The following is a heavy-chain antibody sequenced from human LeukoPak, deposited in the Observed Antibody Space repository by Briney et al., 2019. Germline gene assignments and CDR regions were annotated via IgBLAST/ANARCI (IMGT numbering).Heavy chain of an antibody. CDR1: GGSISSSSYY. J-gene: IGHJ5*02. CDR3: ARAAVPAAIGFNWFDP. Sequence: SETLSLTCTVSGGSISSSSYYWGWIRQPPGKGLEWIVSIYHSGSTYYNPSLKSRVTISVDTSKNQFSLKLSSVTAADTAVYYCARAAVPAAIGFNWFDPWGQGTLVTVSS. V-gene: IGHV4-39*07. CDR2: IYHSGST. D-gene: IGHD2-2*01.